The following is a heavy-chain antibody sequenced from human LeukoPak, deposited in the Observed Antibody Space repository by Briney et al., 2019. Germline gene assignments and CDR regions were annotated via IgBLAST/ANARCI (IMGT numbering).Heavy chain of an antibody. J-gene: IGHJ5*02. CDR1: GGSISSGGYY. V-gene: IGHV4-31*03. Sequence: SETLSLTCTVSGGSISSGGYYWSWIRQHPGKGLEWIGYIYYSGSTYYNPSLKSRVTISVDTSKNQFSLKLSSVTAADTAVYYCARLDSNWFDPWGQGTLVTVSS. CDR2: IYYSGST. D-gene: IGHD3-22*01. CDR3: ARLDSNWFDP.